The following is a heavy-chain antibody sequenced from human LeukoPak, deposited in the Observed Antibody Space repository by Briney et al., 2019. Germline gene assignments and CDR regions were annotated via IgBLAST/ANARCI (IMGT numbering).Heavy chain of an antibody. D-gene: IGHD1-26*01. CDR2: MKQDGSEK. CDR3: ARAPQIRPLVGASRWYFDL. V-gene: IGHV3-7*05. J-gene: IGHJ2*01. CDR1: AFTFSTYW. Sequence: PGGSLRLSCAASAFTFSTYWMTWVRQAPGKGLEWVANMKQDGSEKYYVDSVKGRFTISRDDAKNSLYLQMNSLRAEDTAVYYCARAPQIRPLVGASRWYFDLWGRGTLVTVSS.